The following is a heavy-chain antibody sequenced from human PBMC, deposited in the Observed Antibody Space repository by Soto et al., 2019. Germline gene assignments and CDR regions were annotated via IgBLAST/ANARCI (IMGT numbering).Heavy chain of an antibody. Sequence: SETLSLTCTVSGGSISSYYWSWIRQPPGKGLEWIGYIYYSGSTNYNPSLKSRVTISVDTSKNQFSLKLSSVTAADTAVYYCAKGNYDISGLSLKWFDPWGQGTLVNVS. V-gene: IGHV4-59*01. CDR2: IYYSGST. D-gene: IGHD3-22*01. CDR3: AKGNYDISGLSLKWFDP. CDR1: GGSISSYY. J-gene: IGHJ5*02.